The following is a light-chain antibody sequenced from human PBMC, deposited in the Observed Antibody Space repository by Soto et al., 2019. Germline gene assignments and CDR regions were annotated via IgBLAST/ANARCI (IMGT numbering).Light chain of an antibody. CDR3: SSYTTSNTLV. Sequence: QSVLTQPASVSGSPGQSITISCTGTSSDVGGYNYVSWYQQHPGKAPKLMIYEVSNRPSGVSNRFSGSKSGNTASLTISGLQVEDEADYYCSSYTTSNTLVFGGGTKVTVL. V-gene: IGLV2-14*01. CDR2: EVS. CDR1: SSDVGGYNY. J-gene: IGLJ2*01.